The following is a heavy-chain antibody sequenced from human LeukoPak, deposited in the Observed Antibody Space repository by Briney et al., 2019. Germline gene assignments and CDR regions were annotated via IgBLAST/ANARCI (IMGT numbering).Heavy chain of an antibody. CDR2: ISSSGSTI. D-gene: IGHD6-13*01. J-gene: IGHJ4*02. CDR3: ARDSSSWYGEDYFDY. V-gene: IGHV3-48*03. Sequence: GGSLRLSCAASGFTFSSYEMNWVRQAPGEGLEWVSYISSSGSTIYYADSVKGRFTISRDNAKNSLYLQMNSLRAEDTAVYYCARDSSSWYGEDYFDYWGQGTLVTVSS. CDR1: GFTFSSYE.